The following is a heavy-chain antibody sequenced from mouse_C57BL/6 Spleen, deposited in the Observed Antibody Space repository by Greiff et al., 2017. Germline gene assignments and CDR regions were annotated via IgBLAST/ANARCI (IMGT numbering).Heavy chain of an antibody. CDR2: IDPSDSDT. CDR3: ACEGNYVDY. J-gene: IGHJ2*01. D-gene: IGHD2-14*01. Sequence: QVQLQQPGAELVKPGSSVKLSCTASGYTFTSYWMHWVKQRPIQGLEWIGNIDPSDSDTHYNQKFKDKATLTVDKSSNTAYMQLSILTSEDTAVDSCACEGNYVDYWGQGTTLTVSS. V-gene: IGHV1-52*01. CDR1: GYTFTSYW.